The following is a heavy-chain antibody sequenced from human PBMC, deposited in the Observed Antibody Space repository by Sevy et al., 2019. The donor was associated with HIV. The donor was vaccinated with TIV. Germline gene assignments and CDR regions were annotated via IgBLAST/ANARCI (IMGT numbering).Heavy chain of an antibody. CDR1: GFTFSDYA. D-gene: IGHD6-19*01. V-gene: IGHV3-30*18. J-gene: IGHJ4*02. Sequence: QLGGSLRLSCAASGFTFSDYAIDWVRQAPGKGLEWVAFISHDGRNTYYAASVKGRFTISRDNSKNTLYLQINSLRAEDTAVYYCAKNRGQWLPYYFDFWGQGTLVTASS. CDR2: ISHDGRNT. CDR3: AKNRGQWLPYYFDF.